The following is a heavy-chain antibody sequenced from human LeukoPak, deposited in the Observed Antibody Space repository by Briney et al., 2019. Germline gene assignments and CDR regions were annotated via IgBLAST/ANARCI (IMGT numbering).Heavy chain of an antibody. D-gene: IGHD3-9*01. J-gene: IGHJ5*02. CDR1: GGSISSSSYY. CDR3: AGHFLLRYFDWLPRYNWFDP. CDR2: IYYSGST. V-gene: IGHV4-39*01. Sequence: SETLSLTCTVSGGSISSSSYYWGWIRQPPGKGLEWIGSIYYSGSTYYNPSLKSRVTISVDTSKNQFSLKLSSVTAADTAVYYCAGHFLLRYFDWLPRYNWFDPWGQGTLVTVSS.